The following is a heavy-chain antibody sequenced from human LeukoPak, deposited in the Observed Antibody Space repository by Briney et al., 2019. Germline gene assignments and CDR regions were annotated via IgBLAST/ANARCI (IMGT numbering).Heavy chain of an antibody. D-gene: IGHD1-26*01. CDR2: INHSGST. Sequence: SETLSLTCAVYGGSLSGYYWNWIRQPPGKGLEWIGEINHSGSTNYNPSLKSRVTISVDTSKNQFSLKLNSVTAADTAVYYCASGSGSYNWFDPWGKGTLVTVSS. CDR3: ASGSGSYNWFDP. CDR1: GGSLSGYY. V-gene: IGHV4-34*01. J-gene: IGHJ5*02.